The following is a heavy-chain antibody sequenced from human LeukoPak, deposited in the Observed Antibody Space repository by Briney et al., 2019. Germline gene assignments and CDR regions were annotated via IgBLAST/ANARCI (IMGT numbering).Heavy chain of an antibody. CDR1: GGSFSGYY. D-gene: IGHD3-10*01. J-gene: IGHJ4*02. CDR2: INHSGST. CDR3: ARVLNTMVRGARGSQYFDY. V-gene: IGHV4-34*01. Sequence: SETLSLTCAVYGGSFSGYYWSWIRQPTGKGLEWIGEINHSGSTNYNPSLKRRVTILGDTSKNQFSLKLSSVTAADTAVYYCARVLNTMVRGARGSQYFDYWGQGTLLTVSP.